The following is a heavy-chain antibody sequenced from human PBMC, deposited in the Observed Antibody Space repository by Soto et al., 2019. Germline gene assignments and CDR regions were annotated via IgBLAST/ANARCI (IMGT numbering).Heavy chain of an antibody. CDR1: GFTFSSYG. CDR2: ISYDGSDK. Sequence: HVQLVESGGGVVQPGRSLRLSCSASGFTFSSYGMHWVRQAPGKGLEWVAIISYDGSDKYFADSVRGRFTISRVTSKKTLYLHMSRLRAEDTVVYYCAKGILPAGGPHDFLYIWGQVTMVTVS. CDR3: AKGILPAGGPHDFLYI. D-gene: IGHD6-13*01. V-gene: IGHV3-30*18. J-gene: IGHJ3*02.